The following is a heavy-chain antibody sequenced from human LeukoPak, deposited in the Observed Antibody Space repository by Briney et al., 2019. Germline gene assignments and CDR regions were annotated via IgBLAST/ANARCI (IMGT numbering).Heavy chain of an antibody. J-gene: IGHJ3*02. CDR1: GFTFSNAW. V-gene: IGHV3-30*03. D-gene: IGHD5-18*01. CDR2: ILHDGSNE. CDR3: AREKDTTMVQRPPDASGI. Sequence: GGSLRLSCAASGFTFSNAWMSWVRQAPGKGLEWVAFILHDGSNEYHADSVKGRFTISRDNSKNTLYLQVNSLRAEDTAVYYCAREKDTTMVQRPPDASGIWGQGTMVTVSS.